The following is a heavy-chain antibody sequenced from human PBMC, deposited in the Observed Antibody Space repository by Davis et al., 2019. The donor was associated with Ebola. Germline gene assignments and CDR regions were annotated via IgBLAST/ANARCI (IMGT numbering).Heavy chain of an antibody. V-gene: IGHV3-33*08. D-gene: IGHD5-24*01. J-gene: IGHJ5*02. Sequence: GESLKISCAASGFTFSSYGMHWVRQAPGKGLEWVAVIWYDGSNKYYADSVKGRFTISRDNSKNTLYLQMNSLRAEDTAVYYCARGSRWLQLGWFDPWGQGTLVTVSS. CDR2: IWYDGSNK. CDR1: GFTFSSYG. CDR3: ARGSRWLQLGWFDP.